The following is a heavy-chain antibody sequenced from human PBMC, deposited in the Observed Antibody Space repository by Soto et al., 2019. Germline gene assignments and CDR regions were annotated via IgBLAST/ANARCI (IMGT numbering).Heavy chain of an antibody. D-gene: IGHD1-20*01. V-gene: IGHV2-5*01. CDR1: GFSLSTTGVG. J-gene: IGHJ6*02. Sequence: SGPTLVNPTQTLTLTCTFSGFSLSTTGVGVSWIRQPPGKALEWLALIYWHDDKRYSPSLKSRLTITKDTRKNQVVLTMANLEPADTATYYCARSIRGPRRFNGMDVWGQGTTVTVSS. CDR2: IYWHDDK. CDR3: ARSIRGPRRFNGMDV.